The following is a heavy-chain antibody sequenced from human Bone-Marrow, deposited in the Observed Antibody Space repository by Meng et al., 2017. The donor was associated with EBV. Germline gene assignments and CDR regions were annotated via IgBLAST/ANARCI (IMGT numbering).Heavy chain of an antibody. D-gene: IGHD6-19*01. V-gene: IGHV4-34*01. Sequence: VHRQRCGAGLLKPSESLSLPCGVFGGSFGGYYWSWIRQPPGRGLEWIGSVHYTGSTYYSPSLKSRVTVSVDTSKNQFSLRLTSVTAADTAVYYCARPFPSWQSPRLDPFGAWGQGTLVTVSS. J-gene: IGHJ5*02. CDR1: GGSFGGYY. CDR3: ARPFPSWQSPRLDPFGA. CDR2: VHYTGST.